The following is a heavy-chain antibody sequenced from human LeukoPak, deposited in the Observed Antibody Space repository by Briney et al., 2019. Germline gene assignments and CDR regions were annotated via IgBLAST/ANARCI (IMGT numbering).Heavy chain of an antibody. CDR3: ARPRGEEAFDI. J-gene: IGHJ3*02. Sequence: ASVKVSCTASGGTFSSYAISWVRQAPGQGLECMGGIITIFGTANYAQKFQGRVTITTDESTSTAYMELSSLRSEDTDVYYCARPRGEEAFDIWGQGTMVTVSS. V-gene: IGHV1-69*05. CDR2: IITIFGTA. CDR1: GGTFSSYA. D-gene: IGHD3-16*01.